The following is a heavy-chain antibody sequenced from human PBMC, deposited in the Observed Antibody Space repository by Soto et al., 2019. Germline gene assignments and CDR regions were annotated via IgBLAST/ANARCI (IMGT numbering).Heavy chain of an antibody. D-gene: IGHD2-21*02. Sequence: QVQRVQSGAEEKKPGASVKVSCKASGYTFTSYAMHWVRQAPGQRLEWMGWINAGNGNTKYSQKFQGRVTSTRDTSASTAYMELSSLRSEDTAVYYCARSIVVVTALDYWGQGTLGTVSS. CDR3: ARSIVVVTALDY. CDR2: INAGNGNT. V-gene: IGHV1-3*05. CDR1: GYTFTSYA. J-gene: IGHJ4*02.